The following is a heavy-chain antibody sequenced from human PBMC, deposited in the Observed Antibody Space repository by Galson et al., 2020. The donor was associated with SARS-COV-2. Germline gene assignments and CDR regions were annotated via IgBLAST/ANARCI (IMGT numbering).Heavy chain of an antibody. D-gene: IGHD2-21*02. Sequence: GGSLRLSCAASGFTVSSNYMSWVRQAPGKGLEWVSVIYSGGSTYYADSVKGRFTISRDNSKNTLYLQMNSLRAEDTAVYYCARDYRGGGDLNHVVSWGQGTLVTVSS. J-gene: IGHJ5*02. CDR3: ARDYRGGGDLNHVVS. V-gene: IGHV3-66*02. CDR2: IYSGGST. CDR1: GFTVSSNY.